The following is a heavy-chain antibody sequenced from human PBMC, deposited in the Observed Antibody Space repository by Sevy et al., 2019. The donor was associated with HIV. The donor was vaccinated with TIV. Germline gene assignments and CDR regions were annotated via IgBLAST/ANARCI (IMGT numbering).Heavy chain of an antibody. CDR1: GFIFSNYW. CDR2: LKEEGKGK. CDR3: VRAGGDTVVVTTAIGILVMDV. Sequence: GALRLSCSTSGFIFSNYWMSWVRQAPGKGLGGGANLKEEGKGKYYVDSVKGRFPISRDNAKNSLYPQMNSLRAEDTAVYYCVRAGGDTVVVTTAIGILVMDVWGQGTTVTVSS. V-gene: IGHV3-7*01. J-gene: IGHJ6*02. D-gene: IGHD2-2*01.